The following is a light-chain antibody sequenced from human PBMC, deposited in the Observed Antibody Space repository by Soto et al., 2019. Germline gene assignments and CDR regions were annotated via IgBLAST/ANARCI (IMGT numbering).Light chain of an antibody. Sequence: DIQMTQSPSSLSASVGDRVTITCRASQGISNYLAWYQQKPGKVPKLLIYAASTLHSGVPSRFRGSGSGTDFTLTISRLQPEDLATYYCQKYNSAPHPFGPGTKVDIK. J-gene: IGKJ3*01. V-gene: IGKV1-27*01. CDR3: QKYNSAPHP. CDR1: QGISNY. CDR2: AAS.